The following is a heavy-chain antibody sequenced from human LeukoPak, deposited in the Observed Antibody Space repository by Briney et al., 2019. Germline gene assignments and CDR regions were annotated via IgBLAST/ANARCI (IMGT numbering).Heavy chain of an antibody. CDR2: ISYDETRE. D-gene: IGHD3-16*01. Sequence: GGSLRLSCAASGIIFSNYGMHWVRQAPGKGVEWLAMISYDETREHYAESVKGRFIISRDNSKNTLYMEMRSLRFDDTAIYYCAASESYGWFRHWGQGTLVTVSS. CDR3: AASESYGWFRH. J-gene: IGHJ5*02. V-gene: IGHV3-30*03. CDR1: GIIFSNYG.